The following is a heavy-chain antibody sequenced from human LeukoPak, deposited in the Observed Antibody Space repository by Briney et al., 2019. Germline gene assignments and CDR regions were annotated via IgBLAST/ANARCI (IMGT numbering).Heavy chain of an antibody. Sequence: SVKVSCKASGYTFTGYYMHWVRQAPGQGLEWMGGIIPIFGTANYAQKFQGRVTITTDESTSTAYMELSSLRSEDTAVYYCARGDIVVVPAAIMSRAFDIWGQGTMVTVSS. D-gene: IGHD2-2*01. CDR1: GYTFTGYY. V-gene: IGHV1-69*05. CDR2: IIPIFGTA. CDR3: ARGDIVVVPAAIMSRAFDI. J-gene: IGHJ3*02.